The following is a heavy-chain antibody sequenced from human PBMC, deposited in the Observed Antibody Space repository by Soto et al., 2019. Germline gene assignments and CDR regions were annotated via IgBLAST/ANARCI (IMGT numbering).Heavy chain of an antibody. CDR2: INPSGGST. CDR3: AREAPPRGLDYGDYAGDAFDI. V-gene: IGHV1-46*01. Sequence: ASVKVSCKASGYTFTSYYMHWVRQAPGQGLEWMGIINPSGGSTSYAQKFQGRVTMTRDTSTSTVYMELSSLRSEDTAVYYCAREAPPRGLDYGDYAGDAFDIWGQGAMVTVSS. D-gene: IGHD4-17*01. J-gene: IGHJ3*02. CDR1: GYTFTSYY.